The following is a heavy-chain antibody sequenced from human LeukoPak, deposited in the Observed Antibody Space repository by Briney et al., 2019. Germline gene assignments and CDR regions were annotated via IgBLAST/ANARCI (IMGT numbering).Heavy chain of an antibody. Sequence: GASVKVSCKASGYTFTSYDINWVRQATGQGLEWMGWMNPNRGSTGYAQKLQGRVTITRNTSISTAYMELSGVRSEDTAVYYCARGRSTGYPYFFEYWGEGTLVTVSS. CDR2: MNPNRGST. D-gene: IGHD5-12*01. CDR3: ARGRSTGYPYFFEY. CDR1: GYTFTSYD. J-gene: IGHJ4*02. V-gene: IGHV1-8*03.